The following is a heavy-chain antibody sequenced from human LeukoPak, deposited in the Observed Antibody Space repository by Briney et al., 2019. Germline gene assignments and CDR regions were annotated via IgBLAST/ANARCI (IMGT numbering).Heavy chain of an antibody. J-gene: IGHJ5*02. CDR1: GYRFTSYW. D-gene: IGHD1-26*01. Sequence: GGSLEISFNGSGYRFTSYWIGWVRQMPGKGLEWMGIIYPGDSDTRYSPSFQGQVTISADKSISTAYLQWSSLKASDTAMYYCARLARGIVGALNWFDPWGQGTLVTVSS. V-gene: IGHV5-51*01. CDR3: ARLARGIVGALNWFDP. CDR2: IYPGDSDT.